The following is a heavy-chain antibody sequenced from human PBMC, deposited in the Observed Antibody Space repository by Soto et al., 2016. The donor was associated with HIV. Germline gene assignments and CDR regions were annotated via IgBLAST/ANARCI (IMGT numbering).Heavy chain of an antibody. CDR1: GFIFSDSA. CDR2: IRTKGNNYAT. J-gene: IGHJ6*03. CDR3: ARDPYYHYMDV. V-gene: IGHV3-73*01. Sequence: EVQLVESGGGLVQPGGSLKLSRAASGFIFSDSAIHWVRQAPGKGLEWVGHIRTKGNNYATAFSASVKGRFTISRDDSKNTAYLQMNSLKTEDTAVYYCARDPYYHYMDVWGKGTTVTVSS.